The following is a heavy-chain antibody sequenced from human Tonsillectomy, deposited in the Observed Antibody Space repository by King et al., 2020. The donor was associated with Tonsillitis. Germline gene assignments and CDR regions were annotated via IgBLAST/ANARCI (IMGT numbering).Heavy chain of an antibody. CDR3: AGGRSGTYAMDV. D-gene: IGHD1/OR15-1a*01. CDR1: GGTFTSYA. CDR2: IIPLFGTT. J-gene: IGHJ6*02. Sequence: VQLVESGAEVKKPGSSVKVSCKASGGTFTSYAFNWVRQAPGQGLEWMGGIIPLFGTTNYAQKFQGRVTITADESTSSAYMELYSRKSEDSAVYYCAGGRSGTYAMDVWGQGTTVTVSS. V-gene: IGHV1-69*01.